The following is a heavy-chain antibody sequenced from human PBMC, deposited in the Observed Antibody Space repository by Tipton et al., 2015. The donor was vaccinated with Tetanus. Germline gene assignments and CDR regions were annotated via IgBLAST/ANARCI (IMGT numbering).Heavy chain of an antibody. CDR3: ASSLWFGELSYYFDY. D-gene: IGHD3-10*01. CDR2: VNHSGST. V-gene: IGHV4-34*01. Sequence: TLSLTCTVSGASVSSGGYYWSWIRQPPGKGLEWIGEVNHSGSTNYNPSLKSRVTISVDTSKNQFSLKLSSVTAADTAVYYCASSLWFGELSYYFDYWGQGTLVTVSS. J-gene: IGHJ4*02. CDR1: GASVSSGGYY.